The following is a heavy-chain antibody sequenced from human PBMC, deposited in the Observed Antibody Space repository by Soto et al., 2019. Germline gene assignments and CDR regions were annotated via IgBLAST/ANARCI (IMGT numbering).Heavy chain of an antibody. CDR1: GGSISSSSYY. Sequence: QLQLQESGPGMVKPSETLSLTCTVSGGSISSSSYYWGWIRQPPGKGLEWIGTIYYSGSTFYNPSLKSRVTRPADTSRNQSSLKLSSVTAADTVVYYCARTGGGRAPGLFAYWGQGTLVTVSS. J-gene: IGHJ4*02. CDR2: IYYSGST. CDR3: ARTGGGRAPGLFAY. D-gene: IGHD2-15*01. V-gene: IGHV4-39*01.